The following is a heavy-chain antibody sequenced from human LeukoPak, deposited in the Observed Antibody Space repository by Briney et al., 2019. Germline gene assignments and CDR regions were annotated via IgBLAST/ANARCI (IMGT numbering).Heavy chain of an antibody. D-gene: IGHD3-16*01. CDR1: GFTFSSYA. CDR2: TSGSGGRS. J-gene: IGHJ5*02. Sequence: RRSLRLSCAVSGFTFSSYAMSWVRQAPGKGLEWVSGTSGSGGRSYYADSVKGRFTISRDNSKNMLYLEMNSLRVDDTAVYYCAKKGASPGWFDPWGQGTLVIVSS. V-gene: IGHV3-23*01. CDR3: AKKGASPGWFDP.